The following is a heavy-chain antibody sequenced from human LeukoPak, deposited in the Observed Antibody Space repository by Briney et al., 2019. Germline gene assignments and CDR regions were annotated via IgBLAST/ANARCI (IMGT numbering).Heavy chain of an antibody. J-gene: IGHJ4*02. CDR1: GFSFSNYG. CDR3: ATRGSYFEDF. V-gene: IGHV3-30*03. Sequence: PGGSLRLSCAASGFSFSNYGMHWVRQSPGKGLEWVAVISFDGSIEYYADSVKGRFTISRDDSTNTLYLQMNSLRPEDSALYYCATRGSYFEDFWGQGTLVTVSS. D-gene: IGHD1-26*01. CDR2: ISFDGSIE.